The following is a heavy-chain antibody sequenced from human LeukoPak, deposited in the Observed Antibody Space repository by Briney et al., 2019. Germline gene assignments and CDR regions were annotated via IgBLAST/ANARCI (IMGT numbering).Heavy chain of an antibody. J-gene: IGHJ4*02. CDR2: INAGNGNT. CDR1: GYTFTSYA. CDR3: ARGRYDSSGYYLFDY. Sequence: GASVKVSCKASGYTFTSYAMHWVRQAPGQRLEWMGWINAGNGNTKYSQEFQGRVTITRDTSASTAYMELSSLRSEDMAVYYCARGRYDSSGYYLFDYWGQGTLVTVSS. V-gene: IGHV1-3*03. D-gene: IGHD3-22*01.